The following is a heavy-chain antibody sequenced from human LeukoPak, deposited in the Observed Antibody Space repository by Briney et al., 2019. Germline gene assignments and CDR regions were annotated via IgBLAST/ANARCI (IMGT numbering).Heavy chain of an antibody. CDR3: ARVLPNYYGSGRYYYMDV. CDR2: INPSGGST. CDR1: GYTFTSYY. Sequence: ASVKVSCKASGYTFTSYYMHWVRQAPGQGLEWMGIINPSGGSTSYAQKFQGRVTMTRDMSTSTVYMELSSLRSEDTAVYYCARVLPNYYGSGRYYYMDVWGKGTTVTVSS. D-gene: IGHD3-10*01. V-gene: IGHV1-46*01. J-gene: IGHJ6*03.